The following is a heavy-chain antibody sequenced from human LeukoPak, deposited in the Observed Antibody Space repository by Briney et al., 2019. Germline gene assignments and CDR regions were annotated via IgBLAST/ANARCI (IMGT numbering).Heavy chain of an antibody. CDR2: ISSTGGTT. J-gene: IGHJ4*02. V-gene: IGHV3-23*01. D-gene: IGHD3-22*01. CDR3: ATAQREYYYDSSGIMGN. Sequence: PGGSLRLSCAASGITFSSYGMSWVRQAPGKGLEWVSSISSTGGTTYYADSVKGRFTISRDNSKNTLYLQMDSLRAEDTAVYYCATAQREYYYDSSGIMGNWGQGTLVTVSS. CDR1: GITFSSYG.